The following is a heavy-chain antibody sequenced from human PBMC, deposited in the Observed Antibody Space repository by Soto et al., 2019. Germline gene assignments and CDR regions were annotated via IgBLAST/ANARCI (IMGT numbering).Heavy chain of an antibody. V-gene: IGHV4-39*01. CDR3: ARGLSSPSAAGV. CDR2: VHDTGTT. D-gene: IGHD6-6*01. J-gene: IGHJ4*02. CDR1: GGSVSSGGNY. Sequence: QLQLQESGPGLVKPSETLSLTCAVPGGSVSSGGNYWGWIRQSPGKGLEWFGSVHDTGTTHYNPSLTRRVTISVDTSKNQFSLNVNSVTAADTAVYYCARGLSSPSAAGVWGQGTLVTVSS.